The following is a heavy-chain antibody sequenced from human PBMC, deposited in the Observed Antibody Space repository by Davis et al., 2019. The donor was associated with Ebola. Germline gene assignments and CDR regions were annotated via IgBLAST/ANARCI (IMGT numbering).Heavy chain of an antibody. CDR3: AKDQQWMDLGGMDV. J-gene: IGHJ6*02. CDR1: GFTFAGFG. CDR2: ISYNGRND. Sequence: GESLKISRAASGFTFAGFGIHWVRQAPGKGLEWVAAISYNGRNDYYADSVKGRFIISRDNSKNTVFLQMNSLRAGDTALYYCAKDQQWMDLGGMDVWGQGTTVSVSS. V-gene: IGHV3-30*18. D-gene: IGHD6-19*01.